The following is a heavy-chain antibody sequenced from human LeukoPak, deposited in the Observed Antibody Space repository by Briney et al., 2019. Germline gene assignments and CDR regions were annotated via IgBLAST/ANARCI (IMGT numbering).Heavy chain of an antibody. Sequence: GSLRLSCAASGFIFNSHWMSWVRQAPGKGLEWVAVIWSDGTTKDYVDSVKGRFTISRDNSKNTLYLQMDSLRAEDTAVYYCATDHGGAPFDYWGQGTLVTVSS. CDR1: GFIFNSHW. CDR2: IWSDGTTK. V-gene: IGHV3-33*08. D-gene: IGHD4-23*01. CDR3: ATDHGGAPFDY. J-gene: IGHJ4*02.